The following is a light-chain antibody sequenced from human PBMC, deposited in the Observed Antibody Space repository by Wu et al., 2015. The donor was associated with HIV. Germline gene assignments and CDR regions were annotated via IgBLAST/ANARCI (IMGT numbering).Light chain of an antibody. CDR1: QGISSR. V-gene: IGKV1-9*01. J-gene: IGKJ4*01. CDR2: DAS. Sequence: DIQLTQSPSFLSASVGDRVTITCRASQGISSRLAWYQQKPGKAPKFLIYDASTLQSGVPSRFSGSGSGTQFTLTISSQQPEDFATYYCQQLNNYPHTFGGGTKVEVK. CDR3: QQLNNYPHT.